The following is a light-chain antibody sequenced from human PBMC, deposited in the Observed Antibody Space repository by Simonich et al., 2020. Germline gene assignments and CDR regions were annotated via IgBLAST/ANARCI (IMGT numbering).Light chain of an antibody. CDR1: QSVSSH. CDR2: GAS. CDR3: QQYGSSPYT. J-gene: IGKJ2*01. Sequence: EIVMTQSPATLSVSPGERATLSCRASQSVSSHLAWYQQKPGQAPGLIIYGASTRATGIPARFSGSGSGTDFTLTISRLEPEDFAVYYCQQYGSSPYTFGQGTKLEIK. V-gene: IGKV3-15*01.